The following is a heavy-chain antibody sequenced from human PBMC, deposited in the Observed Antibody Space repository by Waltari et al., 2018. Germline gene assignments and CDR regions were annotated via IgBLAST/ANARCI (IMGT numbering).Heavy chain of an antibody. CDR1: GGSITSSGFH. CDR3: ARLASPEGLDV. V-gene: IGHV4-39*01. CDR2: VYYTGSA. J-gene: IGHJ6*02. Sequence: QLQLQESGPGLVKPSETLSLMCTVSGGSITSSGFHWTWIRQPPGKGLEWIGSVYYTGSAFYNPSLKSRLTISSDTSGNQFSLQVRSVTAADTAVYYCARLASPEGLDVWGQGTTVTVSS.